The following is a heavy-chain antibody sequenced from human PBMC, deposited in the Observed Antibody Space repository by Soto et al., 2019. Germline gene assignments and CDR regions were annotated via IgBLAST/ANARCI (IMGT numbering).Heavy chain of an antibody. CDR3: AKDKEYRSSLRHFDY. V-gene: IGHV3-9*01. CDR1: GFTFDDYA. D-gene: IGHD6-13*01. Sequence: EVQLVESGGGLVQPGRSLRLSCAASGFTFDDYAMHWVRQAPGKGLEWVSGISWNSGSIGYADSVKGRFTISRDNAKNSLYLEMNSLRAEDTALYYCAKDKEYRSSLRHFDYWGQGTLVTVSS. J-gene: IGHJ4*02. CDR2: ISWNSGSI.